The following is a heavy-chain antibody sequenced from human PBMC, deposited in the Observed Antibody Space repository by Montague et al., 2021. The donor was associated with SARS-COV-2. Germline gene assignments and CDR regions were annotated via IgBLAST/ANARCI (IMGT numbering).Heavy chain of an antibody. J-gene: IGHJ4*02. Sequence: SLRLSCAASGFTFSSYEMNWVRQAPGKGLEWVSYISSSGSSIYYADSVKGRFTISRDNAKNSLYLQMNSLRAEDTAVYYCARERYYDSSGYPLSYWGQGTLVTVSS. CDR3: ARERYYDSSGYPLSY. CDR2: ISSSGSSI. V-gene: IGHV3-48*03. CDR1: GFTFSSYE. D-gene: IGHD3-22*01.